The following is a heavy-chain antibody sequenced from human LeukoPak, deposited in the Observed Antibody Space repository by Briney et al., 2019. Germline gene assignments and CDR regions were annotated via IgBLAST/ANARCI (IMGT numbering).Heavy chain of an antibody. V-gene: IGHV4-38-2*01. Sequence: SETLSLTCAVSGYSISSGYHWGWIRQPPGKGLEWIGNIYYTGSTYYDPSLKSRVTISVDTSKDQFSLKLSSVTAADTAVYYCARLGHGGNFVDYWGQGTLVTVSS. CDR2: IYYTGST. CDR3: ARLGHGGNFVDY. J-gene: IGHJ4*02. D-gene: IGHD4-23*01. CDR1: GYSISSGYH.